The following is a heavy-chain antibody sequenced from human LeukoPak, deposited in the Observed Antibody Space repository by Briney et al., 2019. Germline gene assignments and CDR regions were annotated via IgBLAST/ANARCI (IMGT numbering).Heavy chain of an antibody. J-gene: IGHJ4*02. CDR1: GYTFTSYA. V-gene: IGHV7-4-1*02. CDR2: INTNTGNP. CDR3: AREGLIAVAYPDY. Sequence: ASVKVSCKASGYTFTSYAKNWVRQAPGQGLEWMGWINTNTGNPTYAQGFTGRFVFSLDTSVSTAYLQISSLRAEDTAVYYCAREGLIAVAYPDYWGQGTLVTVSS. D-gene: IGHD6-19*01.